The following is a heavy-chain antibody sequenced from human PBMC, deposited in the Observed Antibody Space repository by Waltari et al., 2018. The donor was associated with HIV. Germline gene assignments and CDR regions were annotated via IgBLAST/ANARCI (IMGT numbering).Heavy chain of an antibody. Sequence: EVQLVESGGGLVQPGGSLRLSCAASGFTFSNYWMHWVRQAAGKGLVWVSRINRDGSSTTYADSEKGRFTISRDNAKNTLYMQMNRLRAEDTALYYCVRGSSSWNGVDFWGRGTLVTVSS. CDR1: GFTFSNYW. V-gene: IGHV3-74*01. CDR2: INRDGSST. D-gene: IGHD6-13*01. CDR3: VRGSSSWNGVDF. J-gene: IGHJ4*02.